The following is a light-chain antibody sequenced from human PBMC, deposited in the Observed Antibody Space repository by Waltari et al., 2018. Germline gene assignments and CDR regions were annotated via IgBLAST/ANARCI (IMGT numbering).Light chain of an antibody. V-gene: IGKV3-11*01. CDR3: QQRHNWPLT. CDR2: DTS. Sequence: DIVLTQSPAILSLSPGERASLSCRASQSVTNYLAWYQQKPGQAPRLLIYDTSNRATGIPARFSGSGFATDFTLTISSLEPDDFAVYYCQQRHNWPLTFGGGTKVEIK. CDR1: QSVTNY. J-gene: IGKJ4*01.